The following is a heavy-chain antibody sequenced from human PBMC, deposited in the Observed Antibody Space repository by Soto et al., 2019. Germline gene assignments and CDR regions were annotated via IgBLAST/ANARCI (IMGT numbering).Heavy chain of an antibody. CDR2: IYYSGST. CDR3: ARAGLAGFSAEDYYFDY. CDR1: GGSISSYY. Sequence: SETLSLTCTVSGGSISSYYWSWIRQPPGKGLEWIGYIYYSGSTNYNPSLKSRVTISVDTSKNQFSLKLSSVTAADTAVYYCARAGLAGFSAEDYYFDYWGQGTLVTVSS. D-gene: IGHD6-13*01. J-gene: IGHJ4*02. V-gene: IGHV4-59*01.